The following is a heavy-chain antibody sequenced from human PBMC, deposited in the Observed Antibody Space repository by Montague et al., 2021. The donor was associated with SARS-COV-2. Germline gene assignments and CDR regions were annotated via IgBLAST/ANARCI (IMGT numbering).Heavy chain of an antibody. D-gene: IGHD3-10*01. CDR3: ARDLTYGSGRSYYYYGMDV. J-gene: IGHJ6*02. V-gene: IGHV3-53*04. Sequence: SLRLSCAASGFTVSSNYMSWVRQAPGKGLEWVSVIYSGGSTYYADSVKGRFTISRHNSKNTLYLPMNSLRAEDTAVYYCARDLTYGSGRSYYYYGMDVWGQGTTVTVSS. CDR2: IYSGGST. CDR1: GFTVSSNY.